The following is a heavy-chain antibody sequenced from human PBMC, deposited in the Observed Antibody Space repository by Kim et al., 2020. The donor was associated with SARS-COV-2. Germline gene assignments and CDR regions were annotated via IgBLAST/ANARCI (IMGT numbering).Heavy chain of an antibody. V-gene: IGHV4-34*01. CDR3: ARGLGVRYCSSTSCSGFGRGYYYYYMDV. CDR2: INHSGST. J-gene: IGHJ6*03. CDR1: GGSFSGYY. D-gene: IGHD2-2*01. Sequence: SETLSLTCAVYGGSFSGYYWSWIRQPPGKGLEWIGEINHSGSTNYNPSLKSRVTISVDTSKNQFSLKLSSVTAADTAVYYCARGLGVRYCSSTSCSGFGRGYYYYYMDVWGKGTTVTVSS.